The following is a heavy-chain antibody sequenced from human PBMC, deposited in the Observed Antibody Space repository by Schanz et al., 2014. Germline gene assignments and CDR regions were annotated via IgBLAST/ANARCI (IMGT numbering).Heavy chain of an antibody. D-gene: IGHD2-15*01. CDR2: ISGSGGST. J-gene: IGHJ5*01. CDR1: GFTFSSYA. Sequence: EVQLVESGGGLVQPGKSLRLSCAASGFTFSSYAMSWVRQAPGKGLEWVSAISGSGGSTYYADSVKGRFTISRDNSKNTLYLQMNSLRAEDTAVYYCAKTPREYCNYDNCPNWFDSWGQGTLVTASS. V-gene: IGHV3-23*04. CDR3: AKTPREYCNYDNCPNWFDS.